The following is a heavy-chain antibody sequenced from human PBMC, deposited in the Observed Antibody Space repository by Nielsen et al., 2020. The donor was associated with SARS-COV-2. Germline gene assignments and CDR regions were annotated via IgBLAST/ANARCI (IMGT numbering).Heavy chain of an antibody. CDR3: ARDSSGTYRRVDY. V-gene: IGHV1-46*01. CDR1: GYSFTAYY. CDR2: INPTNGGT. Sequence: ASVKVSCKASGYSFTAYYMHCVRQAPGQGLEWMGLINPTNGGTTYAQKFQGRVTMTRDTSTSTVYMELSSLRSDDTAVYYCARDSSGTYRRVDYWGQGTLVTVSS. J-gene: IGHJ4*02. D-gene: IGHD3-22*01.